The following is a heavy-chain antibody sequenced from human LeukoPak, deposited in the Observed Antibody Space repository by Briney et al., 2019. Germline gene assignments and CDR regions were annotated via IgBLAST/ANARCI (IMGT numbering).Heavy chain of an antibody. CDR1: GGSISSGGYY. V-gene: IGHV4-39*07. CDR3: ARGLTIFGVVTPYYFDY. Sequence: SETLSLTCTVSGGSISSGGYYWSWIRQPPGKGLEWIGEINHSGSTNYNPSLKSRVTISVDTSKNQFSLKLSSVTAADTAVYYCARGLTIFGVVTPYYFDYWGQGTLATVSS. CDR2: INHSGST. J-gene: IGHJ4*02. D-gene: IGHD3-3*01.